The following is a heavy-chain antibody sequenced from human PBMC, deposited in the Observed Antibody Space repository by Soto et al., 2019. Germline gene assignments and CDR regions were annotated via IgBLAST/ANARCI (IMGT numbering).Heavy chain of an antibody. V-gene: IGHV4-59*01. CDR3: ARRYGYAFDI. D-gene: IGHD4-17*01. CDR1: GGSISSYY. CDR2: IYYCGST. J-gene: IGHJ3*02. Sequence: SETLSLTCTVSGGSISSYYWSWTRQPPGKGLEWIGYIYYCGSTNYNPSLKSRVTISVDTSKNQFSLKLSSVTAADTAVYYCARRYGYAFDIWGQGTMVTVSS.